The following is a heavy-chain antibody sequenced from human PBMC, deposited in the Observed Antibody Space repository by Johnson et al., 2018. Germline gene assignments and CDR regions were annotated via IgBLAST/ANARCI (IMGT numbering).Heavy chain of an antibody. CDR3: AGEFEWLIGGGYFQH. V-gene: IGHV3-48*04. CDR2: TCSGTYPK. D-gene: IGHD3-3*01. J-gene: IGHJ1*01. CDR1: KFTFRNSS. Sequence: VQLVQSGGGLVQPGGSPRLSCAASKFTFRNSSMNWVRQAPGKGLEWVSYTCSGTYPKYYADSVKVRFTISRDNAKNSLYLQMNSLRAEDTAVYYCAGEFEWLIGGGYFQHWGQGTLVTVSS.